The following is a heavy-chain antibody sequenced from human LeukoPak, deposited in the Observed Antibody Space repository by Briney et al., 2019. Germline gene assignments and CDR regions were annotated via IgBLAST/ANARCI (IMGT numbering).Heavy chain of an antibody. CDR2: IYYSGST. Sequence: ETLSLTCAVSGGSISSSSYYWGWIRQPPGKGLEWIGSIYYSGSTYYNPSLKSRVTISVDTSKNQFSLKLSSVTAADTAVYYCARQPITIFGVGEYWGQGTLVTVSS. CDR1: GGSISSSSYY. D-gene: IGHD3-3*01. V-gene: IGHV4-39*01. CDR3: ARQPITIFGVGEY. J-gene: IGHJ4*02.